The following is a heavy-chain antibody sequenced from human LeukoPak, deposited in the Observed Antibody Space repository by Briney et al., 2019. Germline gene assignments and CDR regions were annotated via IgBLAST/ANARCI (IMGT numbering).Heavy chain of an antibody. D-gene: IGHD6-13*01. V-gene: IGHV3-23*01. J-gene: IGHJ4*02. CDR3: ARDRYRVLGY. CDR2: ISGSGGST. Sequence: GGSLRLSCAASGFTFSSYGMSWVRQAPGKGLEWVSAISGSGGSTYYADSVKGRFTISRDNSKNTLYLQMNSLRAEDTAVYYCARDRYRVLGYWGQGTLVTVSS. CDR1: GFTFSSYG.